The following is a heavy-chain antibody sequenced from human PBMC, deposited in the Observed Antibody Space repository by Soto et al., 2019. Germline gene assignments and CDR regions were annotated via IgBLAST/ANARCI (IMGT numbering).Heavy chain of an antibody. V-gene: IGHV3-21*01. J-gene: IGHJ3*02. D-gene: IGHD2-21*02. Sequence: EVQLVESGGGLVKPGGSLRLSCAASGFTFSSYSMNWVRQAPGKGLEWVSSISSSSSYIYYADSVKGRFTISGDNAKNSLYLQMNSLRAEDTAVYYCARDMTQNDAFDIWGQGTMVTVSS. CDR2: ISSSSSYI. CDR3: ARDMTQNDAFDI. CDR1: GFTFSSYS.